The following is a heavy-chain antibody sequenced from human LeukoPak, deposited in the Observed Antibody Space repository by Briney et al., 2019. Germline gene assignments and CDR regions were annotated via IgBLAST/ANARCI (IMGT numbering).Heavy chain of an antibody. CDR2: INQDGSEK. Sequence: GGSLRLSCAASGFTFSRYWMSWARQAPGKGLEWVASINQDGSEKYYVDAVRGRVTISRDNAKNSLDLQVNSLRSEDTAAYFCARIQLFSRMHGGNGLDIWGQGAMVTVSS. D-gene: IGHD1-1*01. CDR1: GFTFSRYW. CDR3: ARIQLFSRMHGGNGLDI. J-gene: IGHJ3*02. V-gene: IGHV3-7*04.